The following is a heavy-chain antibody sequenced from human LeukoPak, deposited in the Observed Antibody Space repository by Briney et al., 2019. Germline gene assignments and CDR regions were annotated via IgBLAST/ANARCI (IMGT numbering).Heavy chain of an antibody. CDR2: INPNSGGT. V-gene: IGHV1-2*02. Sequence: ASVKVSCKASGYTFTGYYMHWVRQAPGQGLEWMGWINPNSGGTNYAQKFQGRVTMTRDTSISTAYMELSRLRSDDTAVYYCARDPKRSAAFDIWGQGTMVTVSS. CDR3: ARDPKRSAAFDI. CDR1: GYTFTGYY. J-gene: IGHJ3*02.